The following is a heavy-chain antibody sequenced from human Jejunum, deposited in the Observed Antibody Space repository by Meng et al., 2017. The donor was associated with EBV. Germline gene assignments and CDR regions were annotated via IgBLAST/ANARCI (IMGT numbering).Heavy chain of an antibody. Sequence: QVQRQGSGPGLVKPSRTLSLTCTVSGGSISSSGYYWGWIRQPPGKGLEWIGTYYNSGSTYYNPSLKSRVTISVDTSKNQFSLKLISVTAADTAAYYCARQGPSGRTFDYWGQGTLVTVSS. CDR2: YYNSGST. CDR1: GGSISSSGYY. V-gene: IGHV4-39*01. CDR3: ARQGPSGRTFDY. J-gene: IGHJ4*02. D-gene: IGHD1-26*01.